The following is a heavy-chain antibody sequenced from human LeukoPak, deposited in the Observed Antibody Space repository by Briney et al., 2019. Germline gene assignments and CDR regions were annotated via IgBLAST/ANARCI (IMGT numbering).Heavy chain of an antibody. CDR2: IYHSGST. CDR1: GYSISSGYY. V-gene: IGHV4-38-2*02. Sequence: PSETLSLTCTVSGYSISSGYYWGWIRQPPGKGLEWIGSIYHSGSTYYNPSLKSRVTISVHTSKTQFSLKLSSVTAADTAVYYCARDTNIVGATTWFDPWGQGTLVTVSS. J-gene: IGHJ5*02. D-gene: IGHD1-26*01. CDR3: ARDTNIVGATTWFDP.